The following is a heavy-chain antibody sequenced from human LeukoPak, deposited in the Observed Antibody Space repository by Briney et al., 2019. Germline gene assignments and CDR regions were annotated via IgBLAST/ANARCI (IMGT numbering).Heavy chain of an antibody. CDR2: IYYSGST. D-gene: IGHD5-18*01. CDR3: AGGYSLDY. J-gene: IGHJ4*02. V-gene: IGHV4-61*01. CDR1: GYSLSSDYY. Sequence: PSETLSLTCTVSGYSLSSDYYWGWIRQPPGKGLEWIGYIYYSGSTNYNPSLKSRVTISVDTSKNQFSLKLSSVTAADTAVYYCAGGYSLDYWGQGTLVTVSS.